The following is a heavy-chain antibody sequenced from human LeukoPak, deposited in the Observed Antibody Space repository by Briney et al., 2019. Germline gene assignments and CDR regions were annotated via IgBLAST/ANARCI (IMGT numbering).Heavy chain of an antibody. D-gene: IGHD3-10*01. CDR3: AKDEFGTFDY. J-gene: IGHJ4*02. V-gene: IGHV3-30-3*01. Sequence: PGGSLRLSCAASGFTFSSSAMHWVRQAPGKGLEWVAVTSHDESNKYYADSVKGRFTISRDNSKNTLYLQMNSLRAEDTAVYYCAKDEFGTFDYWGQGTLVTVSS. CDR1: GFTFSSSA. CDR2: TSHDESNK.